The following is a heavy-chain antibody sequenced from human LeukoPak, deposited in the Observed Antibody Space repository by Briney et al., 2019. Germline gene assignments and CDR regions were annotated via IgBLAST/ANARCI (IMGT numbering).Heavy chain of an antibody. CDR1: GGSISSSSYY. CDR3: ARLRQPVGYGSGRGYPRYYYHYYYMDV. V-gene: IGHV4-39*01. D-gene: IGHD3-10*01. J-gene: IGHJ6*03. CDR2: IYYSGST. Sequence: SETLSLTCTVSGGSISSSSYYWGWIRQPPGKGLEWIGSIYYSGSTYYNPSLKSRVTISVDTSKNQFSLKLSSVTAADTAVYYCARLRQPVGYGSGRGYPRYYYHYYYMDVWGKGTTVTVSS.